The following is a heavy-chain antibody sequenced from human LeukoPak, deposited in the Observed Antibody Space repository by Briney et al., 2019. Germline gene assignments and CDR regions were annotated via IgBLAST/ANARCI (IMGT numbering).Heavy chain of an antibody. D-gene: IGHD3-22*01. CDR2: ISTWSTTI. J-gene: IGHJ4*02. Sequence: GGSLSLSCVGSGFTFSTYGMNWVRQAPGKGLEWVSYISTWSTTIYYADSVKGRFTISRDDAKSSLFLQMNSLRVEDTALYYCARMSSGYYDDNWGQGTRVTVSS. V-gene: IGHV3-48*01. CDR1: GFTFSTYG. CDR3: ARMSSGYYDDN.